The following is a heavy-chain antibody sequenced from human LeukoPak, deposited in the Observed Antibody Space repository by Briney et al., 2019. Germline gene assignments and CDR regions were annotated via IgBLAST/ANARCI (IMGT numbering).Heavy chain of an antibody. CDR1: GLTFRNYW. J-gene: IGHJ4*02. CDR2: IKQDESQN. CDR3: TRGPTDFYSDY. Sequence: GGSLRLSCAASGLTFRNYWVSWLRQAPGKAREWVDTIKQDESQNHYLHSLKDRFTISRDNAHTSLFLQVTSLRAEDTAVYYCTRGPTDFYSDYWGQGTLATVSS. D-gene: IGHD1-1*01. V-gene: IGHV3-7*01.